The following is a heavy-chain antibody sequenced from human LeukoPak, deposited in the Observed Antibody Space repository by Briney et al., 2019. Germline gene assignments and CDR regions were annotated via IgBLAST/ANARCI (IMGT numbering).Heavy chain of an antibody. CDR3: ARDDYGMDV. CDR2: IIPIFGTA. CDR1: GGTFSSYA. V-gene: IGHV1-69*13. Sequence: ASVKVSCKASGGTFSSYAISWVRQAPGQGLKWMGGIIPIFGTANYAQKFQGRVTTPADESTSTAYMELSSLRSEDTAVYYCARDDYGMDVWGQGTTVTVSS. J-gene: IGHJ6*02.